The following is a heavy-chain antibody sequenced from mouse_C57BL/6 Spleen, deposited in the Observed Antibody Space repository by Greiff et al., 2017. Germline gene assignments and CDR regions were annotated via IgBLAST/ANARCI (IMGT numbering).Heavy chain of an antibody. D-gene: IGHD1-1*01. CDR3: ARAPFITTVVATLDSFDY. CDR2: INPNNGGT. CDR1: GYTFTDYY. Sequence: EVQLQQSGPELVKPGASVKISCKASGYTFTDYYMNWVKQSHGKSLEWIGDINPNNGGTSYNQKFKGKATLTVDKSSSTAYMELRSLTSEDSAVYYCARAPFITTVVATLDSFDYWGLGTTLTVSS. V-gene: IGHV1-26*01. J-gene: IGHJ2*01.